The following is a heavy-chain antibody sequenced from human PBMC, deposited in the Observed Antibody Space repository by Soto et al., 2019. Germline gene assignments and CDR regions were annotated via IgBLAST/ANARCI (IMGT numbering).Heavy chain of an antibody. CDR1: GFTFSSYG. J-gene: IGHJ4*02. CDR2: ISYDGSNK. CDR3: AKEYDFWVSYYFDY. V-gene: IGHV3-30*18. D-gene: IGHD3-3*01. Sequence: QVQLVESGGGVVQPGRSLRLSCAASGFTFSSYGMHWVRQAPGKGLEWVAVISYDGSNKYYADSVKGRFTISRDNSQNTLYLQMNSLRAEDTAVYYCAKEYDFWVSYYFDYWGQGTLVTVSS.